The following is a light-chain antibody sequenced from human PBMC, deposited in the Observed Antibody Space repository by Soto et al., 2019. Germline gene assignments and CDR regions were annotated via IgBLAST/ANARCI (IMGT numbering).Light chain of an antibody. CDR3: QQGFSTPIT. Sequence: DIQMTQSPSSLSASVRDRAAITCRASQNIGNYLNWYQQTPGKAPRLLISTASSLQSGVPSRFSGSRSGTDFTLTISSLQPEDSATYYCQQGFSTPITFGQGTQLEIK. V-gene: IGKV1-39*01. J-gene: IGKJ5*01. CDR2: TAS. CDR1: QNIGNY.